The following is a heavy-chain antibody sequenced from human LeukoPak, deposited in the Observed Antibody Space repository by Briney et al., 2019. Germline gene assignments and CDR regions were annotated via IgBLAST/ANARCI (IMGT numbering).Heavy chain of an antibody. CDR2: ISGSGGST. Sequence: PGGSLRLSCAASGFTFSSYAMSWVRQAPGKGLEWVSAISGSGGSTYYADSVKGRFTISRDNSKNTLYLQMNSLRAEDTAVYYCAKDPFLTVSKPLDYWGQGTLVTVSS. J-gene: IGHJ4*02. CDR1: GFTFSSYA. V-gene: IGHV3-23*01. CDR3: AKDPFLTVSKPLDY. D-gene: IGHD1-14*01.